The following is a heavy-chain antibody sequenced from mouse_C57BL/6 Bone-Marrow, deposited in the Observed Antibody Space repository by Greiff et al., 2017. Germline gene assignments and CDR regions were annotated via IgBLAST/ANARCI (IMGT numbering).Heavy chain of an antibody. Sequence: QVHVKQSGAELAKPGASVKLSCKASGYTFTSYWMHWVKQRPGQGLEWIGYINPSSGYTKYNQKFKDKATLTADKSSSTAYMQLSSLTYEDSAVYYCATTTSDYYGSLYAMDYWGQGTSVTVSS. CDR2: INPSSGYT. CDR3: ATTTSDYYGSLYAMDY. V-gene: IGHV1-7*01. CDR1: GYTFTSYW. J-gene: IGHJ4*01. D-gene: IGHD1-1*01.